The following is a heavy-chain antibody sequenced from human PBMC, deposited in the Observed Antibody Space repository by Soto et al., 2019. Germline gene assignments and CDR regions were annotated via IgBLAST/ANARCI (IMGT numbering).Heavy chain of an antibody. CDR3: ARGPDYHDSSHSYRGIDH. J-gene: IGHJ4*02. D-gene: IGHD3-22*01. CDR2: INANSGGT. CDR1: GYTFTGYF. Sequence: QVELVQSGAEVKKPGASVKVSCKASGYTFTGYFIHWVRQAPGQGLEWMGWINANSGGTNYGQKFQGRVTMARDTSISTAYMELSRLTSHDTALYFCARGPDYHDSSHSYRGIDHWGQGTLVTVSS. V-gene: IGHV1-2*02.